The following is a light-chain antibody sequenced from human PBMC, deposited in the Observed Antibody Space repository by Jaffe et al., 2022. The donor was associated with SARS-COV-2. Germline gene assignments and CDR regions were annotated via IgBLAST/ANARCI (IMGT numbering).Light chain of an antibody. CDR3: QHYNNWPPLT. V-gene: IGKV3-15*01. Sequence: EIVMTQSPATLSVSPGERATLSCRASQSVASNLAWYQQKPGQAPRLLIYGASTRATGIPARFSGSGSGTDFNLTISSLQSEDFAVYYCQHYNNWPPLTFGGGTKVEIK. CDR2: GAS. J-gene: IGKJ4*01. CDR1: QSVASN.